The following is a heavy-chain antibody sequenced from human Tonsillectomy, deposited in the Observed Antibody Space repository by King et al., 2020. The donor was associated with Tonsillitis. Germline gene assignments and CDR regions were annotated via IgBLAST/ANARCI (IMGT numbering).Heavy chain of an antibody. CDR2: ISGGGGST. V-gene: IGHV3-23*04. J-gene: IGHJ6*03. CDR3: AKGMVRGVIQYYYMDV. CDR1: GFTFSTYA. D-gene: IGHD3-10*01. Sequence: VQLVESGGGLVQPGGSLRLSCVASGFTFSTYAMSWVRQAPGKGLEWVSAISGGGGSTYYADSVRGRFTISRDNSKNTLYLQMNSLGAVDTAVYYCAKGMVRGVIQYYYMDVWGKGTTVTVSS.